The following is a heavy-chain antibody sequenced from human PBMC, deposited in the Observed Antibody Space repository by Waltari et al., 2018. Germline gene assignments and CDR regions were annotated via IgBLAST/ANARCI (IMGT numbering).Heavy chain of an antibody. CDR1: GGSISSYY. V-gene: IGHV4-59*01. CDR3: ARVVRYYDSSGYFDY. D-gene: IGHD3-22*01. J-gene: IGHJ4*02. Sequence: QVQLQESGPGLVKPSETLSLTCTVSGGSISSYYWSWIRQPPGKGLEWIGYIYYSGSTNSTPSLKSRVTISVDTSKNQFSLKLSSVTAADTAVYYCARVVRYYDSSGYFDYWGQGTLVTVSS. CDR2: IYYSGST.